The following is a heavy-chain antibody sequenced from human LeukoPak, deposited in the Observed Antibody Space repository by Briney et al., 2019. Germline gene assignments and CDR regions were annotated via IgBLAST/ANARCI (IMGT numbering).Heavy chain of an antibody. CDR1: GGTFSSYA. Sequence: ASVKVSCKASGGTFSSYAISWVRQAPGQGLEWMGWISAYNGNTNYAQKLQGRVTMTTDTSTSTAYMELRSLRSDDTAVYYCARDGGYYYGSGSSFDYWGQGTLVTVSS. CDR3: ARDGGYYYGSGSSFDY. J-gene: IGHJ4*02. V-gene: IGHV1-18*01. D-gene: IGHD3-10*01. CDR2: ISAYNGNT.